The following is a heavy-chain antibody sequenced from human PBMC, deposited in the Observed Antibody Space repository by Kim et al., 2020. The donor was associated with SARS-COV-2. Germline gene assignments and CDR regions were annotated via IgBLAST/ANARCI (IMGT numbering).Heavy chain of an antibody. CDR2: ISYDGSNK. Sequence: GGSLRLSCAASGFNFSSYGMHWVRQAPGKGLEWVAVISYDGSNKYYADSVKGRFTISRDNSKNTLYLQMNSLRAEDTAVYYCAKDSLQITPSGNYYYGMDVWGQGTTVTVSS. V-gene: IGHV3-30*18. D-gene: IGHD3-10*01. CDR3: AKDSLQITPSGNYYYGMDV. J-gene: IGHJ6*02. CDR1: GFNFSSYG.